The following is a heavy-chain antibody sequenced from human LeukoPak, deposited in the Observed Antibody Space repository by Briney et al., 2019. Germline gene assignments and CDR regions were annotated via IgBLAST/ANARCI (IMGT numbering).Heavy chain of an antibody. CDR1: GYTFTTYY. CDR2: ISPSGGST. J-gene: IGHJ4*02. V-gene: IGHV1-46*01. Sequence: ASVKVSCKASGYTFTTYYIHWVRQAPGQGLEWMGIISPSGGSTRYAQNFQGRITMTRDTSTSRVYMELSSLRSEETAVYYCARGSGSDWTNFDCWGQGTLVTVSS. CDR3: ARGSGSDWTNFDC. D-gene: IGHD6-19*01.